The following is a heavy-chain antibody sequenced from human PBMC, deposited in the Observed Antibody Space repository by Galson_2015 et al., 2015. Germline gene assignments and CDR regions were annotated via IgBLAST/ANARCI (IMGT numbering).Heavy chain of an antibody. D-gene: IGHD3-10*01. CDR3: AKERGFGQLIFDY. J-gene: IGHJ4*02. CDR2: ISYDGSKK. CDR1: GFTFSSYG. V-gene: IGHV3-30*18. Sequence: SLRLSCAASGFTFSSYGMHWVRQAPAKGLEWVAIISYDGSKKDYADSVKGRFTISRDNSKNTMFLQMNSLRVEDTAVYYCAKERGFGQLIFDYWGQGTLVTVSS.